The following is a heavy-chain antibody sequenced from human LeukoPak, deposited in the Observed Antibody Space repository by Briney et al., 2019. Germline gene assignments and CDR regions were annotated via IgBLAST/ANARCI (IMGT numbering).Heavy chain of an antibody. J-gene: IGHJ4*02. CDR1: GGSIRSYY. D-gene: IGHD3-10*01. V-gene: IGHV4-59*01. Sequence: SETLSLTCTVSGGSIRSYYWSWIRQPPGKGLEWIGYAYYSGSTNYDPSLKSRVTISVDTPKNQFSLRLSSVTAADTAVYYCARIFRGAYFDYWGQGTLVTVSS. CDR3: ARIFRGAYFDY. CDR2: AYYSGST.